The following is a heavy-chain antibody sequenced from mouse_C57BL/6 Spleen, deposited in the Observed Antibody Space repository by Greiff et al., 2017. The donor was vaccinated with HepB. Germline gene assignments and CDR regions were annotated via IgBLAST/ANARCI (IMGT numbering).Heavy chain of an antibody. CDR2: ISSGSSTI. Sequence: VQLKESGGGLVKPGGSLKLSCAASGFTFSDYGMHWVRQAPEKGLEWVAYISSGSSTIYYADTVKGRFTISRDNAKNTLFLQMTSLRSEDTAMYYCAKEIYYDYDRYFDVWGTGTTVTVSS. J-gene: IGHJ1*03. D-gene: IGHD2-4*01. V-gene: IGHV5-17*01. CDR3: AKEIYYDYDRYFDV. CDR1: GFTFSDYG.